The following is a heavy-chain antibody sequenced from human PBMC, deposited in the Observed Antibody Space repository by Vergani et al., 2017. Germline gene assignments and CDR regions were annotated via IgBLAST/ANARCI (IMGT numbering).Heavy chain of an antibody. D-gene: IGHD2-15*01. CDR3: AKAKNVVVVAATLLFDY. Sequence: QVQLVESGGGVVQPGGSLRLSCAASGFTFSSYGMHWVRQAPGKGLEWVAFIRYDGSNKYYADSVKGRFTISRDNSKNTLYLQMNSLRAEDTAVYYCAKAKNVVVVAATLLFDYWGQGTLVTVSS. J-gene: IGHJ4*02. CDR1: GFTFSSYG. V-gene: IGHV3-30*02. CDR2: IRYDGSNK.